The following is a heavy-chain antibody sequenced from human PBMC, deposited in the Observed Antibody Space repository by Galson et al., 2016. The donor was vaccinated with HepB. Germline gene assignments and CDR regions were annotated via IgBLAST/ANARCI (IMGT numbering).Heavy chain of an antibody. D-gene: IGHD6-13*01. CDR1: GFSLSSSGVG. J-gene: IGHJ5*02. V-gene: IGHV2-5*02. CDR2: IFWDDDK. Sequence: PALVKPTQTLTLTCTFSGFSLSSSGVGVGWIRQPPGKAPEWLALIFWDDDKRYSESLKNRLSITKDTSKNQVVLTMTNMDPMDTATYYCARQPDDSSSWFTWFDPWGPGTLVTVSS. CDR3: ARQPDDSSSWFTWFDP.